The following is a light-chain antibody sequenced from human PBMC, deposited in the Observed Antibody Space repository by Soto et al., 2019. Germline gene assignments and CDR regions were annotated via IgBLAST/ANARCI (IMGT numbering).Light chain of an antibody. CDR3: QQLNTFPFT. Sequence: AIQLTQSPSSLSASVGDRVSITCRASQGISSALAWYQHKPGKPPKLLIYDASSLQSGVPSRFSGSESGTDCTLTISSLQPDDFAIYYCQQLNTFPFTFGQGTHWRL. J-gene: IGKJ5*01. V-gene: IGKV1-13*02. CDR2: DAS. CDR1: QGISSA.